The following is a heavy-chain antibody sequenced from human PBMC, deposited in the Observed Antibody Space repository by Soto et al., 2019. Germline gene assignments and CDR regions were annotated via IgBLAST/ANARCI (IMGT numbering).Heavy chain of an antibody. Sequence: SETLSLTCTVSGGSVSSSSYYWGWVRQPPGKGLEWIGYIYYSGSTNYNPSLKSRVTISVDTSKNQFSLKLSSVTAADTAVYYCAREGRIGTQDFDYWGQGTLVTVSS. J-gene: IGHJ4*02. CDR2: IYYSGST. CDR1: GGSVSSSSYY. D-gene: IGHD6-13*01. CDR3: AREGRIGTQDFDY. V-gene: IGHV4-61*01.